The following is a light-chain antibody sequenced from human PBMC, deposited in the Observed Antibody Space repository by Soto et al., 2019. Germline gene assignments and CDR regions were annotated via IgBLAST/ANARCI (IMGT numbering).Light chain of an antibody. CDR2: DVH. CDR3: GTWDASLSGYV. Sequence: QSVLTQPPSVSAAAGHKVTISCSGSISNIGNNFVSWYQQLPGTAPKLLIYDVHRRPSGIPDRFSGSQSGTSATLAITGLQTGDEADYYCGTWDASLSGYVFGTGTKLTVL. J-gene: IGLJ1*01. CDR1: ISNIGNNF. V-gene: IGLV1-51*01.